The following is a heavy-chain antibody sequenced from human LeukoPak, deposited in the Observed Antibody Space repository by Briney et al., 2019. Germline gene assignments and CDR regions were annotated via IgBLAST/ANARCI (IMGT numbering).Heavy chain of an antibody. CDR2: INHSGST. CDR3: ARGADGGATDY. Sequence: SETLSLTCAVYGGSFSGYYWSWIRQPPGKGLEWIGEINHSGSTNYNPSLKSRVTISVDTSKNQFSLKLSSVTAADTAVYYCARGADGGATDYWGQGTLVTVSS. D-gene: IGHD4-23*01. J-gene: IGHJ4*02. V-gene: IGHV4-34*01. CDR1: GGSFSGYY.